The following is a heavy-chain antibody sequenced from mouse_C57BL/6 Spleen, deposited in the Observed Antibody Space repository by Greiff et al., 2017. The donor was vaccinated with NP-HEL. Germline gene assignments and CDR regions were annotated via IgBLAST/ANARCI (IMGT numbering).Heavy chain of an antibody. D-gene: IGHD2-2*01. CDR2: IYIGNGYT. V-gene: IGHV1-58*01. Sequence: EVQLQQSGAELVRPGSSVKMSCKTSGYTFTSYGINWVKQRPGQGLEWIGYIYIGNGYTVYNEKFKGKATLTSDTSSSTAYMQLSSLTSEDSAIYFCARGGNGYDWASWFAYWGQGTLVTVSA. J-gene: IGHJ3*01. CDR3: ARGGNGYDWASWFAY. CDR1: GYTFTSYG.